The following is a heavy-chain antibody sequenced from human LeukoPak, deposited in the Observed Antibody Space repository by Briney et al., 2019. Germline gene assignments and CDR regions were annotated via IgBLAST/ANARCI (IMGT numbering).Heavy chain of an antibody. CDR3: ARQGSGSYYFDY. Sequence: GESLKISCNGSGYXFTSYWISWVRQMPGKGLEWMGRIDPSDSYTNYSPSFQGHVTISADKSISTAYLQWSSLKASDTAMYYCARQGSGSYYFDYWGQGTLVTVSS. CDR2: IDPSDSYT. CDR1: GYXFTSYW. D-gene: IGHD1-26*01. V-gene: IGHV5-10-1*01. J-gene: IGHJ4*02.